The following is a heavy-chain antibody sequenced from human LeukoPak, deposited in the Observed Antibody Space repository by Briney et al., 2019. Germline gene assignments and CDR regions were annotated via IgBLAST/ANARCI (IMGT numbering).Heavy chain of an antibody. J-gene: IGHJ4*02. CDR1: GFTVSSNY. V-gene: IGHV3-53*01. CDR3: ARAYGSSWPFDY. D-gene: IGHD6-13*01. Sequence: GGSLRLSCAASGFTVSSNYMSWVRQAPGKELEWVSVIYSGGSTYYADSVKGRFTISRDNSKNTLYLQMNSLRAEDTAVYYCARAYGSSWPFDYWGQGTLVTVSS. CDR2: IYSGGST.